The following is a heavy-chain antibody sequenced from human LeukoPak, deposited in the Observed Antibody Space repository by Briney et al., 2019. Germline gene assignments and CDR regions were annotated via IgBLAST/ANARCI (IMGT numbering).Heavy chain of an antibody. CDR3: ARHFLRGYSYGALYYFDY. CDR1: GGSISVSSYY. Sequence: PSETLSLTCTVSGGSISVSSYYWGWIRQPPGKGLEWIGSIYYSGSTYYNPSLKSRVTISVDTSKNQFSLKLSSVTAADTAVYYCARHFLRGYSYGALYYFDYWGQGTLVTVSS. D-gene: IGHD5-18*01. CDR2: IYYSGST. J-gene: IGHJ4*02. V-gene: IGHV4-39*01.